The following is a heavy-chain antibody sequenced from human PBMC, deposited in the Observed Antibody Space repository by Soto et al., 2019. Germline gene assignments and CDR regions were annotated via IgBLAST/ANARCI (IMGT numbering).Heavy chain of an antibody. D-gene: IGHD5-12*01. V-gene: IGHV1-3*01. Sequence: ASVKGSCKASGYTFRAYALHWVRRAPGPSLEWLGWIDAGNGRTKYLQKLRDRLTITRDTDASIGYMELSSLTSEDTAVYYCARGKWVATTADYYFDYWGQGTQVTVSS. J-gene: IGHJ4*02. CDR2: IDAGNGRT. CDR3: ARGKWVATTADYYFDY. CDR1: GYTFRAYA.